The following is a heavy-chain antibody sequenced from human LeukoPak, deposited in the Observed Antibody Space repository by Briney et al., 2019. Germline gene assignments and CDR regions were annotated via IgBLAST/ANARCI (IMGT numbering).Heavy chain of an antibody. CDR2: INYIGSS. D-gene: IGHD3-9*01. CDR3: ARLTKGRYFDYIFDY. CDR1: GGSVSNTLHY. Sequence: SETLSLTCSVSGGSVSNTLHYWGWIRQPQGKGLEWIGNINYIGSSAYNPSLRSRVTVSVDTSKNQFSLKMRSVTAADTAVYYCARLTKGRYFDYIFDYWGRGSLVTVSS. V-gene: IGHV4-39*01. J-gene: IGHJ4*02.